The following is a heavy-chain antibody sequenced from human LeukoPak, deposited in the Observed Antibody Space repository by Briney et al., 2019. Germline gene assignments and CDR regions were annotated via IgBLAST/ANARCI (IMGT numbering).Heavy chain of an antibody. CDR2: INPSGGST. J-gene: IGHJ6*03. Sequence: GASVKVSCKASGYTFTSYYMHWVRQAPGQGLEWMGIINPSGGSTSYAQKFQGRVTMTRDTSASTVYMELSSLRSEDTAVYYCARSSGRSPNRDYMDVWGKGTTVTISS. CDR3: ARSSGRSPNRDYMDV. V-gene: IGHV1-46*01. CDR1: GYTFTSYY. D-gene: IGHD1-14*01.